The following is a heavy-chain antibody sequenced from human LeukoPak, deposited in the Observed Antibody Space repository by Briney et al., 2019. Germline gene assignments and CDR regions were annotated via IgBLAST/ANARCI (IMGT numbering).Heavy chain of an antibody. CDR2: INPSGGST. CDR3: ARDFSFVSPDIVVVPAAITLGY. CDR1: GYTFTSYY. V-gene: IGHV1-46*01. J-gene: IGHJ4*02. Sequence: ASVKASCKASGYTFTSYYMHWVRQAPGQGLEWMGIINPSGGSTSYAQKFQGRVTMTGDTSTSTVYMELSSLRSEDTAVYYCARDFSFVSPDIVVVPAAITLGYWGQGTLVTVSS. D-gene: IGHD2-2*02.